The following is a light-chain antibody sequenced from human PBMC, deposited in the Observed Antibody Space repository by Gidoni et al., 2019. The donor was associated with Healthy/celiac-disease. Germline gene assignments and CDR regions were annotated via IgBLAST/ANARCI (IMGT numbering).Light chain of an antibody. J-gene: IGKJ5*01. Sequence: DIQMTQTPSSLSASVGDRVTITCRASQSISGYLNWYQRKPGKAPKLLIYAPSSVQSGVPPRFSGSRSGTDSTRTIRSLQLEDFATYHCRRSYSTPTFGQGTRLEIK. V-gene: IGKV1-39*01. CDR3: RRSYSTPT. CDR1: QSISGY. CDR2: APS.